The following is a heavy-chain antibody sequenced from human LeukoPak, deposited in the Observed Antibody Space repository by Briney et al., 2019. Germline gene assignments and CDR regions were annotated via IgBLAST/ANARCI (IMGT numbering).Heavy chain of an antibody. CDR1: GGTFRSYA. V-gene: IGHV1-69*05. J-gene: IGHJ4*02. CDR2: IIPIFGTA. D-gene: IGHD5-18*01. Sequence: GASVKVSXKASGGTFRSYAISWVRQAPGQGLEWIGRIIPIFGTANYAQKFQGRVTITTDESTSTAYMELSSLRSEDTAVYYCARSGYSYGGQIDYWGQGTLVTVSP. CDR3: ARSGYSYGGQIDY.